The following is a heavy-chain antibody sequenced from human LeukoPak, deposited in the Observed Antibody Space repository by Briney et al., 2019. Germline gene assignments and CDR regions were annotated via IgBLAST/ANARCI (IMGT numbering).Heavy chain of an antibody. CDR2: IIPILGIA. D-gene: IGHD2-2*02. Sequence: SVKVSCKASGCTFSSYAISWVRQAPGQGLEWMGRIIPILGIANYAQKFQGRVTITADKSTSTASMELSSLRSEDTAVYYCARGTYCSSTSCYRFYYYSYGMDVWGQGTTVTVPS. J-gene: IGHJ6*02. CDR3: ARGTYCSSTSCYRFYYYSYGMDV. CDR1: GCTFSSYA. V-gene: IGHV1-69*04.